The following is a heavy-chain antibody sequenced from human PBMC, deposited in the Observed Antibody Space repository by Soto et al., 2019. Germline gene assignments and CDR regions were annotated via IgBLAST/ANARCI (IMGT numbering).Heavy chain of an antibody. CDR3: AKMGDFWSGYYGPGAFDV. V-gene: IGHV3-23*01. CDR1: GFTFSSYA. CDR2: ISGSGGSA. J-gene: IGHJ3*01. D-gene: IGHD3-3*01. Sequence: GGSLRLSCVASGFTFSSYAMSWVRQAPGKGLEWVSGISGSGGSAYYADSMKGRFTISRDSSKNTLYLQMNSLRVEDTAVYYCAKMGDFWSGYYGPGAFDVWGQGTMVTVSS.